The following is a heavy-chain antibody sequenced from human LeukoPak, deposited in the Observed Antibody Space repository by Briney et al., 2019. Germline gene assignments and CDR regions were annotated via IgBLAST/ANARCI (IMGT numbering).Heavy chain of an antibody. CDR2: IYYSGIS. Sequence: SETLSLTCTVSGGSISSSSYYWGWIRQPPGKGLEWIGNIYYSGISYYNPSLKSRVTISVDTSKNQFSLKLSSVTAADTAVYYCAPIVVVLSGWFDPWGQGTLVTVSS. V-gene: IGHV4-39*07. J-gene: IGHJ5*02. CDR3: APIVVVLSGWFDP. D-gene: IGHD3-22*01. CDR1: GGSISSSSYY.